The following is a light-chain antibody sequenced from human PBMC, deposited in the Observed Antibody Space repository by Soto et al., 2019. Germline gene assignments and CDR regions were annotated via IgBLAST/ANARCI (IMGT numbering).Light chain of an antibody. CDR2: FDN. V-gene: IGLV1-47*02. CDR1: SSNIGGNY. Sequence: QPVLTQPPSASRTPGQRVTISCSGSSSNIGGNYVYWYQQLPGTAPKLLVYFDNQRPSGVPDRFSGSKSGTSASLAISGLRSEDEADYYCAAWDDSLSGVVFGGGTQLTVL. J-gene: IGLJ2*01. CDR3: AAWDDSLSGVV.